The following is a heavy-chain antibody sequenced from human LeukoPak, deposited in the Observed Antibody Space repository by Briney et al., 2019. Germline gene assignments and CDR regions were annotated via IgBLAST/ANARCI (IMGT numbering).Heavy chain of an antibody. V-gene: IGHV4-59*01. Sequence: SETLSLTCTVSGGSISSWYWSWIRQPPGKGLEWIGNIYDSGRTNYNPSLKSRATMSVDTSKNQVSLKLRSVTAADTAVYYCARETSLPGYAGGLGFNYWGQGTLVTVSS. J-gene: IGHJ4*02. CDR3: ARETSLPGYAGGLGFNY. D-gene: IGHD6-19*01. CDR1: GGSISSWY. CDR2: IYDSGRT.